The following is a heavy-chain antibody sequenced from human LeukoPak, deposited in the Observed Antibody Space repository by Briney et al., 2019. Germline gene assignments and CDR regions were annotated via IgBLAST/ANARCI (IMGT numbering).Heavy chain of an antibody. Sequence: SETLSLTCAVYGGSFSGYYWSWIRQPPGKGLERIGEINHSGSTNYNPSLKSRVTISVDTSKNQFSLKLSSVTAADTAVYYCARVPHRYSSGWYGRFSFDYWGQGTLVTVSS. J-gene: IGHJ4*02. D-gene: IGHD6-19*01. CDR1: GGSFSGYY. V-gene: IGHV4-34*01. CDR3: ARVPHRYSSGWYGRFSFDY. CDR2: INHSGST.